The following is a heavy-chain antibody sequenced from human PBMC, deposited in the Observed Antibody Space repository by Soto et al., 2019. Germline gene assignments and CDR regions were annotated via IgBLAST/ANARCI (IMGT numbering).Heavy chain of an antibody. V-gene: IGHV3-30-3*01. CDR2: ISYHGSNK. Sequence: QVHLVESGGGVVQPGRSLRLSCAASGFTFNSFAMHWVRQAPGKGLEWVAVISYHGSNKHYADSVEGRFTISRDNSKNTIYLQMNSLRGGDTAVYYCAREGPGDFWSRFDDWGQGTMVTVSS. D-gene: IGHD3-3*01. CDR3: AREGPGDFWSRFDD. J-gene: IGHJ5*02. CDR1: GFTFNSFA.